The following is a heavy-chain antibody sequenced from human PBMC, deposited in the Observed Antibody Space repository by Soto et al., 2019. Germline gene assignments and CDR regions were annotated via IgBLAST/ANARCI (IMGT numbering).Heavy chain of an antibody. Sequence: QVRLVESGGGVVQPGRSLRLSCAASGFTFSNYGMHWVRQAPGKGLEWVAVMWYDGSNRYYADSVKGRFTISRDNSTNTLYLHMNSLRAEDTAVYYCARDSGESSSGWWLYFDDWGQGTLVAVSS. CDR1: GFTFSNYG. V-gene: IGHV3-33*01. CDR3: ARDSGESSSGWWLYFDD. J-gene: IGHJ4*02. CDR2: MWYDGSNR. D-gene: IGHD6-19*01.